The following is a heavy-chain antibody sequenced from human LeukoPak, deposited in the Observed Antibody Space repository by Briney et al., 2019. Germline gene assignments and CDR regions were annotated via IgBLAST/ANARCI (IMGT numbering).Heavy chain of an antibody. CDR1: GYAFTSYD. CDR2: MNPNSGNT. J-gene: IGHJ4*02. V-gene: IGHV1-8*03. CDR3: ARGTNDYGGMYYFDY. Sequence: ASVKVSCKASGYAFTSYDINWVRQATGQGLEWMGWMNPNSGNTGYAQKFQGRVTITRNTSISTAYMELSSLRSEDTAVYYCARGTNDYGGMYYFDYWGQGTLVTVSS. D-gene: IGHD4-23*01.